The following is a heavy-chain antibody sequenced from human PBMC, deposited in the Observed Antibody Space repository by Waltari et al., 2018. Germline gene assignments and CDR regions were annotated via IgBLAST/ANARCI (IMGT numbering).Heavy chain of an antibody. J-gene: IGHJ5*02. D-gene: IGHD6-13*01. Sequence: QVQLVESGGGVVQPGRSLRLSCAASGFTFSSYVMHWVRQAPGKGLEWVAVVWYDGSNKYYADSVKGRFTISRDNSKNTLYLQMNSLRAEDTAVYYCARGGSSSWIEDWFDPWGQGTLVTVSS. CDR1: GFTFSSYV. CDR3: ARGGSSSWIEDWFDP. V-gene: IGHV3-33*01. CDR2: VWYDGSNK.